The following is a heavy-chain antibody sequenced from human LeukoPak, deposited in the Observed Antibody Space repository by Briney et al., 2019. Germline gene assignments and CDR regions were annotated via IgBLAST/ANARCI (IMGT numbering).Heavy chain of an antibody. Sequence: GGSLILSCAASGFTFRAYWMSWVRQAPGKGLEWVANIQSDGSEKNYVDSVQGRFTISRDNAKTSLYLQMNSLRADDTAVYYCARDSAVATYYGVDVWGQGITVTVSS. CDR1: GFTFRAYW. CDR2: IQSDGSEK. V-gene: IGHV3-7*01. D-gene: IGHD6-19*01. CDR3: ARDSAVATYYGVDV. J-gene: IGHJ6*02.